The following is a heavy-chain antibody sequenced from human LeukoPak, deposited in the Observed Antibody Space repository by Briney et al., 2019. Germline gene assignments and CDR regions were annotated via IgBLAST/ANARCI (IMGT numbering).Heavy chain of an antibody. CDR1: GFTFSSYE. J-gene: IGHJ6*02. CDR2: ISSSGSTI. Sequence: GGSLRLSCAASGFTFSSYEMNWVRQAPGKGLEWVPYISSSGSTIYYADSVKGRFTISRDNAKNSLYLQMNSLRAEDTAVYYCARVSAMAYYGMDVWGQGTTVTVSS. V-gene: IGHV3-48*03. CDR3: ARVSAMAYYGMDV. D-gene: IGHD5-18*01.